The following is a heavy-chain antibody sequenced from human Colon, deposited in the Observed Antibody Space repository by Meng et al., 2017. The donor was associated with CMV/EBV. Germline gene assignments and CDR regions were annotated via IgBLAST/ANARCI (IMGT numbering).Heavy chain of an antibody. V-gene: IGHV1-18*01. Sequence: ASVKVSCKASGYTFVSHNITWVRQAPGQGLEWMGWISAYSGKTNYAQKLQGRVIMTTDTSTNTAYMELRSLGSDDTAVYYCARGASSSSNGMDVWGQGTTVTVSS. J-gene: IGHJ6*02. D-gene: IGHD6-6*01. CDR2: ISAYSGKT. CDR3: ARGASSSSNGMDV. CDR1: GYTFVSHN.